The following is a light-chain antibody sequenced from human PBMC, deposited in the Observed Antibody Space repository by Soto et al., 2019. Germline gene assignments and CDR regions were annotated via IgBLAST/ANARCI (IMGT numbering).Light chain of an antibody. CDR3: QKYNRTPRT. CDR2: EAS. Sequence: DFQMTQSPSSLSASVGDRVTITCRASQDISDHLAWYQHKPGKVPKLLIYEASTLQSGVPFRFSGGGFGTDFTLPISSLQPEDVATYYCQKYNRTPRTFGQGTKVELK. V-gene: IGKV1-27*01. J-gene: IGKJ1*01. CDR1: QDISDH.